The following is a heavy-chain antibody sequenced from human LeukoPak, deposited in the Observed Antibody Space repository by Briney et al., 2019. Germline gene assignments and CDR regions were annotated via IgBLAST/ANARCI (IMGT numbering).Heavy chain of an antibody. CDR2: MNPNSGNT. D-gene: IGHD5-24*01. J-gene: IGHJ4*02. CDR3: ARGRDGDLFDY. CDR1: GYTFTSYY. Sequence: GASVKVSCKASGYTFTSYYMHWVRQAPGQGLEWMGWMNPNSGNTGYAQKFQGRVTMTRNTSISTAYMELSSLRSEDTAVYYCARGRDGDLFDYWGQGTLVTVSS. V-gene: IGHV1-8*02.